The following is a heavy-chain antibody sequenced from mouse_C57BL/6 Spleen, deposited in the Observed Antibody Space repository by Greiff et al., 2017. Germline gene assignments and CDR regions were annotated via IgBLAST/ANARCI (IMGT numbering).Heavy chain of an antibody. CDR3: ARSTTVVFDY. CDR2: IYPGDGDT. D-gene: IGHD1-1*01. V-gene: IGHV1-80*01. CDR1: GYAFSSYW. Sequence: QVQLKESGAELVKPGASVKISCKASGYAFSSYWMNWVKQRPGKGLEWIGQIYPGDGDTNYNGKFKGKATLTADKSSSTAYMQLSSLTSEDSAVYFCARSTTVVFDYWGQGTTLTVYS. J-gene: IGHJ2*01.